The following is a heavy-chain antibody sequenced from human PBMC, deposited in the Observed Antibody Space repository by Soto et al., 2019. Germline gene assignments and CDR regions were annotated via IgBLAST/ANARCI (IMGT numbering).Heavy chain of an antibody. CDR2: IYYSGTT. CDR3: APDRAASPGSFDY. D-gene: IGHD6-6*01. V-gene: IGHV4-59*01. J-gene: IGHJ4*02. Sequence: QVQLQESGPGLVKPSETLSLTCTVSGGSISSYYWSWIRQPPGKGLEWIGYIYYSGTTTYNPSLKRRATISRDTSKIQFSLKLSSVTAADTAVYYCAPDRAASPGSFDYWGQGILVSVSS. CDR1: GGSISSYY.